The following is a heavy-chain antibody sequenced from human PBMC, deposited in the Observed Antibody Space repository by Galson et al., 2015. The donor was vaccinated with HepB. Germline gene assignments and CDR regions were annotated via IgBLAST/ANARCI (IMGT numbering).Heavy chain of an antibody. CDR1: GLTFSSYS. D-gene: IGHD4-17*01. V-gene: IGHV3-21*01. CDR2: ISSGSSYI. Sequence: SLRLSCAASGLTFSSYSMNWVRQAPGKGLEWVSSISSGSSYIYYADSVKGRFTISRDNAKSSLYLQMNSLRAEDTAVYYCASDESDYGDYNFDYWGQGTLVTVSS. CDR3: ASDESDYGDYNFDY. J-gene: IGHJ4*02.